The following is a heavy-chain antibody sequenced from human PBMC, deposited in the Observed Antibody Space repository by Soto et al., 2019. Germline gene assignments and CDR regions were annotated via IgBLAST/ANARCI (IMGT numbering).Heavy chain of an antibody. V-gene: IGHV4-34*01. CDR3: ARGYCSSTSCYFTRAGGPFAP. D-gene: IGHD2-2*01. CDR2: INHSGST. J-gene: IGHJ5*02. CDR1: GGSFSGYY. Sequence: SETLSLTCAVYGGSFSGYYWSWIRQPPGKGLEWIGEINHSGSTNYNPSLKSRVTISVDTSKNQFSLKLSSVTAADTAVYYCARGYCSSTSCYFTRAGGPFAPWGQGTLVTVSS.